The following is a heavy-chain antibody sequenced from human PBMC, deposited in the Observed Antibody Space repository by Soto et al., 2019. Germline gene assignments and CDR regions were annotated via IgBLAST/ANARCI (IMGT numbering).Heavy chain of an antibody. CDR3: ARVDLSITGTTFWFDP. D-gene: IGHD1-7*01. J-gene: IGHJ5*02. CDR2: TYYSGST. CDR1: GGSSSSSSYY. Sequence: PLETLSLTCTVSGGSSSSSSYYWGWIRQPPGKGLEWIGYTYYSGSTNYNPSLKSRVTISVDTSKNQFSLKLSSVTAADTAVYYCARVDLSITGTTFWFDPWGQGTLVTVSS. V-gene: IGHV4-61*05.